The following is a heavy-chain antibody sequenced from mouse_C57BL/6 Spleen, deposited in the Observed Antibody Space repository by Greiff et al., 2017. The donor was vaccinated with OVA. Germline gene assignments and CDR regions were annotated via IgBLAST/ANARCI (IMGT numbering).Heavy chain of an antibody. Sequence: VQLKESGPELVKPGASVKIPCKASGYTFTDYYMDWVKQSHGKSLEWIGDINPNNGGNTYNQTVKGKATLTVDKSSSPAYMERRSLTSEDTAVYYCARGLGQGFDYWGQGTTLTVSS. D-gene: IGHD3-3*01. CDR1: GYTFTDYY. CDR3: ARGLGQGFDY. CDR2: INPNNGGN. V-gene: IGHV1-18*01. J-gene: IGHJ2*01.